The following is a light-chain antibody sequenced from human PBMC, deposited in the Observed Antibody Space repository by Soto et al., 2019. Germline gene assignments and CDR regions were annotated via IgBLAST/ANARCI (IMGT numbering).Light chain of an antibody. CDR2: INS. CDR1: NSNIGRNT. J-gene: IGLJ1*01. V-gene: IGLV1-44*01. CDR3: AAWDDSLNGYV. Sequence: QSVLTQPPSASGTPGQRVTMSCSGSNSNIGRNTVNWYQQLPGTAPKLFIYINSQRPSGVPDRFSGSKSGTSASLAISGLQSGDEADYYCAAWDDSLNGYVFGTGTKLTVL.